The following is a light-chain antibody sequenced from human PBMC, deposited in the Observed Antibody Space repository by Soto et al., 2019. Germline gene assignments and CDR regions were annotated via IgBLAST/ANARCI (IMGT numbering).Light chain of an antibody. V-gene: IGLV1-44*01. J-gene: IGLJ7*01. CDR3: AAWDGSRNGVV. CDR1: SSNIGSTT. Sequence: QSVVTQPPSASGTPGQRVTIACSGSSSNIGSTTVKWYQQLPGTAPKLLIYNNNQRPSGVPDRFSGSKSGTSASLAISGLQSEDDAEYYCAAWDGSRNGVVFGGGTQLTV. CDR2: NNN.